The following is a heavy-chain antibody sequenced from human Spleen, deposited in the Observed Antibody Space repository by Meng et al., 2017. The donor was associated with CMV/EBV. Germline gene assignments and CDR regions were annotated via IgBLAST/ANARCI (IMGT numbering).Heavy chain of an antibody. Sequence: GESLKISFAASGFTFSSYAMNWVRQAPGKGLEWVSGIRGSGGSGDSTYYAESVKGRFTISRDNSKNRLYLQMNSLRAEDTALYYCARGGFGGGVVIPFYGMDVWGQGTTVTVSS. CDR1: GFTFSSYA. CDR2: IRGSGGSGDST. D-gene: IGHD3-3*01. CDR3: ARGGFGGGVVIPFYGMDV. J-gene: IGHJ6*02. V-gene: IGHV3-23*01.